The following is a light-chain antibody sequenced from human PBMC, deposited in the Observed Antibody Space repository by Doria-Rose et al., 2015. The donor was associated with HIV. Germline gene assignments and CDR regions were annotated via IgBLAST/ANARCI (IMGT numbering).Light chain of an antibody. V-gene: IGKV3-20*01. CDR2: DES. J-gene: IGKJ1*01. Sequence: TQSPGTLSLSPGERATLSCRASQSFSSTHLAWYQQKPGQAPSLLIYDESTRATSIPDRFSASGSATDFTLTINRLEPEDFALYYCHQYGTSWTFGQGTKVEI. CDR3: HQYGTSWT. CDR1: QSFSSTH.